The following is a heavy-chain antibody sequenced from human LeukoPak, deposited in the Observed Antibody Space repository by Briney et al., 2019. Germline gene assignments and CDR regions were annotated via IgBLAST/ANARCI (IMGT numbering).Heavy chain of an antibody. D-gene: IGHD3-9*01. V-gene: IGHV4-4*07. J-gene: IGHJ3*02. Sequence: SETLSLTCTVSGGSISSYYWSWIRQPAGKGLEWIGRIYTSGSTNYNPSLKSRVTVSVDTSKNQFSLKLSSVTAADTAVYYCAREERGYFDWLSQVPGAFDIWGQGTMVTVSS. CDR1: GGSISSYY. CDR2: IYTSGST. CDR3: AREERGYFDWLSQVPGAFDI.